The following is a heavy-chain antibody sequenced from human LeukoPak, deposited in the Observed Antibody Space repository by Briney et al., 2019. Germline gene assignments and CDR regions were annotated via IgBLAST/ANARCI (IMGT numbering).Heavy chain of an antibody. CDR2: FDPEDGET. J-gene: IGHJ4*02. CDR3: ATARPLHDYYDSSGYYPFEY. V-gene: IGHV1-24*01. D-gene: IGHD3-22*01. CDR1: GYTLTELS. Sequence: EASVKVSCKVSGYTLTELSMHWVRQAPGKGLEWMGGFDPEDGETIYAQKFQGRVTMTEDTSTDTAYMELSSLRSEDTAVYYCATARPLHDYYDSSGYYPFEYWGQGTLVTVSS.